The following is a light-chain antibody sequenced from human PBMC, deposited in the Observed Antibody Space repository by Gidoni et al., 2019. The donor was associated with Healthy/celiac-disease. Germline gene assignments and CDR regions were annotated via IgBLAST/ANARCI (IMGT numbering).Light chain of an antibody. J-gene: IGKJ3*01. CDR1: QSVSSN. CDR3: QQYNNWPPFT. Sequence: EIVMTQSPATLSVSPGERATLSCRASQSVSSNLAWSQQQPGQAPRLLIYGASTRATGIPARFSGSGSGTEFTLTISSLQSEDFAVYYCQQYNNWPPFTFGPGTKVDIK. V-gene: IGKV3-15*01. CDR2: GAS.